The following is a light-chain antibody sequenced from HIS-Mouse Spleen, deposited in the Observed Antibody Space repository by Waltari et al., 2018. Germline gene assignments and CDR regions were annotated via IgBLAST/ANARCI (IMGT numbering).Light chain of an antibody. J-gene: IGLJ2*01. CDR2: KES. Sequence: SYELTQPPSVSVSPGQTARITCSGDALPKQYAHWYQQKPGQAPVLVNYKESERPSGIPERFSGSSSGTTVTLTISGVQAEDEADYYCQSADSSGTYVVFGGGTKLTVL. CDR3: QSADSSGTYVV. CDR1: ALPKQY. V-gene: IGLV3-25*03.